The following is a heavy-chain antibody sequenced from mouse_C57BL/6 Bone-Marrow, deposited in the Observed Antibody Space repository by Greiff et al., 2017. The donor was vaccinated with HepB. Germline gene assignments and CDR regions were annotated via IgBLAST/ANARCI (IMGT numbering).Heavy chain of an antibody. CDR1: GYTFTSYW. D-gene: IGHD1-1*01. V-gene: IGHV1-53*01. Sequence: VQLQQPGTELVKPGASVKLSCKASGYTFTSYWMHWVKQRPGQGLEWIGNINPSNGGTNYNEKFKSKATLTVDKSSSTAYMQLSSLTSEDSAVYYCARSYYYGSSLHWYFDVWGTGTTVTVSS. CDR2: INPSNGGT. J-gene: IGHJ1*03. CDR3: ARSYYYGSSLHWYFDV.